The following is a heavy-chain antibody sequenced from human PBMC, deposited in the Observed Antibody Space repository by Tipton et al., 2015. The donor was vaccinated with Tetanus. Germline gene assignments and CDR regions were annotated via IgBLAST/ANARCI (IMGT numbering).Heavy chain of an antibody. Sequence: SLRLSCAASGFTFSSYSMNWVRQAPGKGLEWVSSISSSSSYIYYADSVKGRFTTSRDNAKNSLYLQMNSLRAEDTAVYYCARGGAAATFGVGPPTLDVWGQGTTVTVSS. CDR3: ARGGAAATFGVGPPTLDV. CDR1: GFTFSSYS. D-gene: IGHD6-13*01. V-gene: IGHV3-21*01. J-gene: IGHJ6*02. CDR2: ISSSSSYI.